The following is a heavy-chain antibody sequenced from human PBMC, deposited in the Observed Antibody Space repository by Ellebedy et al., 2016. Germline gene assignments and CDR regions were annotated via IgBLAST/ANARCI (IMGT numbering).Heavy chain of an antibody. Sequence: GESLKISCAASGFTFSNYNMNWVRQAPGKGLEWVSSISSSSSYIYYADSVKGRFTISRDNAKNSLYLQMNSLRAEDTAVYYCARESTGTDYWGQGTLVTVSS. CDR2: ISSSSSYI. V-gene: IGHV3-21*01. CDR3: ARESTGTDY. D-gene: IGHD1-1*01. CDR1: GFTFSNYN. J-gene: IGHJ4*02.